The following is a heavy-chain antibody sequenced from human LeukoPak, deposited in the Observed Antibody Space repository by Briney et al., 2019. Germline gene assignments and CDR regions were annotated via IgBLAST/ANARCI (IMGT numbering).Heavy chain of an antibody. CDR1: GFTFSDYW. Sequence: PGGSLRLSCAASGFTFSDYWMHCVRQAPGKGLVWVSIINTDTRGTYYADSVKGRFTISRDNSKNTLYLQMNSLRAEDTAIYYCAKERDSSGRNYFDYWGQGTLVTVSS. CDR3: AKERDSSGRNYFDY. D-gene: IGHD3-22*01. CDR2: INTDTRGT. J-gene: IGHJ4*02. V-gene: IGHV3-74*01.